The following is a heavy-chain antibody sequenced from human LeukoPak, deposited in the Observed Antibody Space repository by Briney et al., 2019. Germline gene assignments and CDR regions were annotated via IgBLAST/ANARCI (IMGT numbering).Heavy chain of an antibody. CDR3: ARSYIAAAGPYYYYYMDV. CDR1: GGSISNYY. J-gene: IGHJ6*03. Sequence: SETLSLTCTVSGGSISNYYWSWIRQPAGKGLEWIGRIYTSGSTNYNPSLKSRVTMSVDTSKNQFSLKLSSVTAADTAVYYCARSYIAAAGPYYYYYMDVWGKGTTVTISS. V-gene: IGHV4-4*07. D-gene: IGHD6-13*01. CDR2: IYTSGST.